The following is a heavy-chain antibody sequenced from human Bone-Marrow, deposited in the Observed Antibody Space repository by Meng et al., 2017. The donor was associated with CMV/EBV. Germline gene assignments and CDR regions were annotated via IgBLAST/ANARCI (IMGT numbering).Heavy chain of an antibody. Sequence: CVASGCNFATHAMSWVRQAPGRGLQYVSGISASGSDTYYADSVKGRFSVSRENSKNTLYLQINNLSVEDTAIYYCATSTGGEVYCTDYWGQGTLVTVSS. D-gene: IGHD2-8*01. CDR1: GCNFATHA. CDR2: ISASGSDT. J-gene: IGHJ4*02. V-gene: IGHV3-23*01. CDR3: ATSTGGEVYCTDY.